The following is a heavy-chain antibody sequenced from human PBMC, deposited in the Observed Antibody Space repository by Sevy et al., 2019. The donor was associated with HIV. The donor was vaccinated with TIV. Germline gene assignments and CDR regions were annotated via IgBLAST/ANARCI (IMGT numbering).Heavy chain of an antibody. D-gene: IGHD3-22*01. CDR2: IKSKTDGGTT. CDR3: TLAETSLYYYDSSASDAFDI. CDR1: GFTFSNAW. V-gene: IGHV3-15*01. Sequence: GGSLRLSCAASGFTFSNAWMSWVRQAPGKGLEWVGRIKSKTDGGTTDYAAPVKGRFTISRDDSKNTLYLQMNSLKTEDTAGYYCTLAETSLYYYDSSASDAFDIWGQGTMVTVSS. J-gene: IGHJ3*02.